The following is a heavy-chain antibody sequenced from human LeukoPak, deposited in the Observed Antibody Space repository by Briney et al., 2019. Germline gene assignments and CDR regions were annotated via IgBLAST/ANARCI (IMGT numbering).Heavy chain of an antibody. V-gene: IGHV1-46*01. Sequence: ASVKVSCKASGYTFTSYYMHWVRQAPGQGLEWMGIINPSGGSTSYAQKFQGRVTMTRDMSTSTVYMELSSLRSEDTAVYYCARVKKLEVPGIAAAGVDYWGQGTLVTVSS. D-gene: IGHD6-13*01. CDR3: ARVKKLEVPGIAAAGVDY. CDR2: INPSGGST. CDR1: GYTFTSYY. J-gene: IGHJ4*02.